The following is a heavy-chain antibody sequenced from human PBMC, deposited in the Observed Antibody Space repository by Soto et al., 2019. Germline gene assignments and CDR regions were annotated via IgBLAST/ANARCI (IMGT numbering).Heavy chain of an antibody. J-gene: IGHJ6*02. Sequence: SETLSLTCTGSGGSVSSASYYWSWIRQPPGKGLEWIGYIYYSGSTNYNPSLKSRVTISVDTSKNQFSLKLSSVTAADTAVYYCAREKSVATIFDYYYGMDVRGQGTTVTVSS. CDR3: AREKSVATIFDYYYGMDV. V-gene: IGHV4-61*01. D-gene: IGHD5-12*01. CDR2: IYYSGST. CDR1: GGSVSSASYY.